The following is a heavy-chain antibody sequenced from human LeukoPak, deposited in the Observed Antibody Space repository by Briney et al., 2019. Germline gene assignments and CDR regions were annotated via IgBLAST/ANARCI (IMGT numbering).Heavy chain of an antibody. V-gene: IGHV3-23*01. CDR1: GLAFSTYA. J-gene: IGHJ4*02. Sequence: GGSLRLSCAASGLAFSTYAMTWVRQAPEKGLQWVSTISTSGRATYYADSVEGRFTISRDNSKNTLYLQMNSLRADDTAVYYCAKARGSSVYEQFDYWGQGTQVTVSP. CDR3: AKARGSSVYEQFDY. D-gene: IGHD5/OR15-5a*01. CDR2: ISTSGRAT.